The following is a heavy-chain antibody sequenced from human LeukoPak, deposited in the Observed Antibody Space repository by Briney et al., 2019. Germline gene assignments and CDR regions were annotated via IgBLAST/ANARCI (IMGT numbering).Heavy chain of an antibody. D-gene: IGHD2-21*02. CDR3: ARLVVVTAKNWFDP. Sequence: SETLSLTCAVYGGSFSGYYWSWIRQPPGKGLEWIGEINHSGSTTYNPSLKSRVTISVDTSKNQFSLKLSSVTAADTAVYYCARLVVVTAKNWFDPWGQGTLVTVSS. V-gene: IGHV4-34*01. CDR2: INHSGST. J-gene: IGHJ5*02. CDR1: GGSFSGYY.